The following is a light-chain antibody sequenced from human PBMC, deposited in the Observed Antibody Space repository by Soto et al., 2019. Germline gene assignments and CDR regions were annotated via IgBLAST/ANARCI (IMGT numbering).Light chain of an antibody. V-gene: IGLV2-14*01. Sequence: QSALTQPASVSGSPGQSITISCTGTNSDIGSYNYVSWFQQHPGKAPKLIIYEVNNRPSGVPDRFSGSKSGNTASLTISGLQAEDEADYYCISYATSRTLEVFGGGTKLTVL. CDR3: ISYATSRTLEV. CDR2: EVN. CDR1: NSDIGSYNY. J-gene: IGLJ3*02.